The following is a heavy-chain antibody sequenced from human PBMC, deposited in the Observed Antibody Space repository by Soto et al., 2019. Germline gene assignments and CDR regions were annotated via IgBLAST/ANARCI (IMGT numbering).Heavy chain of an antibody. D-gene: IGHD4-17*01. V-gene: IGHV3-11*06. CDR3: ARDLNYGLFDY. Sequence: PGGSLRLSCAASGFIVNDHCMTWIRQAPGKGLEWVSQMCRHSEDTKYADSVRGRFTISRDNAKNSLYLQMNSLRAEDTAVYYCARDLNYGLFDYWGQGTLVTVSS. CDR2: MCRHSEDT. CDR1: GFIVNDHC. J-gene: IGHJ4*02.